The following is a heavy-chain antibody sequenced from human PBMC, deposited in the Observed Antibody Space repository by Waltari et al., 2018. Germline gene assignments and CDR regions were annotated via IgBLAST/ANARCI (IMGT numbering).Heavy chain of an antibody. D-gene: IGHD1-1*01. V-gene: IGHV1-18*01. J-gene: IGHJ6*01. Sequence: QVQLVQSGAEVKKPGASVKVSCEASGYTFASYGISWARQAPGQGLEWMGWISAYNGNTNYAQKLQGRVTMTTDTSTSTAYMELRSLRSDDTAVYYCARDRERYLYYYYGMDVWGQGTTVTVSS. CDR1: GYTFASYG. CDR3: ARDRERYLYYYYGMDV. CDR2: ISAYNGNT.